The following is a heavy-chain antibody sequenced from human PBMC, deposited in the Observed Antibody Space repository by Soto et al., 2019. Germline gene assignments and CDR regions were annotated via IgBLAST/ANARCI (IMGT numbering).Heavy chain of an antibody. J-gene: IGHJ4*02. CDR1: GFTFTSSA. Sequence: SVKVSCKASGFTFTSSAVHWVRQARGQGLEWMGWIVVGSGNTNYAQKFQGRVTITADESTSTAYMELSSLRSEDTAVYYCAILNYYDSSEKRAYWGQGTLVTVS. V-gene: IGHV1-58*01. D-gene: IGHD3-22*01. CDR3: AILNYYDSSEKRAY. CDR2: IVVGSGNT.